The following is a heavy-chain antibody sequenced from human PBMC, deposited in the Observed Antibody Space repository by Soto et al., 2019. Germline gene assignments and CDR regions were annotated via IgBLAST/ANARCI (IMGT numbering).Heavy chain of an antibody. CDR1: GYTFTSYA. J-gene: IGHJ6*03. D-gene: IGHD2-15*01. Sequence: ASVKVSCKASGYTFTSYAMHWVRQAPGQRLEWMGWINAGNGNTKYSQKFQGRVTITRDTSASTAYMELSSLRSEDTAVYYCARDLGGYCSGGSCVYYYYMDVWGKGTTVTVSS. CDR3: ARDLGGYCSGGSCVYYYYMDV. V-gene: IGHV1-3*01. CDR2: INAGNGNT.